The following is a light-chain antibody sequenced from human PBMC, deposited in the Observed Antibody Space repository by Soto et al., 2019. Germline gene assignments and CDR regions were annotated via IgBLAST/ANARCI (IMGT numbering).Light chain of an antibody. CDR2: AAS. CDR1: QGISNY. J-gene: IGKJ4*01. Sequence: DIQMTQSPSSLSASVGDRVTITCRTSQGISNYLAWYQQKPWKVPKLLIYAASTLQSGVPSRFSGSGSGTDFTLTISSLQPDDVAPYYCQKYNGALRSFGGGTKVEIK. CDR3: QKYNGALRS. V-gene: IGKV1-27*01.